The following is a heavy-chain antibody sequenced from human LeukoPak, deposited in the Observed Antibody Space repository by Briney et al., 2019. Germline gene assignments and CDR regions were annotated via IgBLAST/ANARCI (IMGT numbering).Heavy chain of an antibody. D-gene: IGHD6-19*01. V-gene: IGHV4-4*02. Sequence: SETLSLTCAVSGGSISSGNWWTWVRQPPGKGLEWIGEIYHSGSTNYNPSLKRRVSISVDKSKNQFSLNLTSVTAADAAVYYCASLYRAVNGMSDSWGQGTLVTVPS. CDR1: GGSISSGNW. J-gene: IGHJ4*02. CDR2: IYHSGST. CDR3: ASLYRAVNGMSDS.